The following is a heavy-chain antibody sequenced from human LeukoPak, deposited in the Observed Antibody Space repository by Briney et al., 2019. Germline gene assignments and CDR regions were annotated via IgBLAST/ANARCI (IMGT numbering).Heavy chain of an antibody. CDR2: IIPIFGTA. J-gene: IGHJ4*02. Sequence: GASVKVSCKASGGTFSSYAISWVRQAPGQGLEWMGGIIPIFGTANYAQKFQGRVTITADESTSTAYMELSSLSSEDTAVYYCARDRRFNGGNWEFDYWGQGTLVTVSS. CDR3: ARDRRFNGGNWEFDY. CDR1: GGTFSSYA. V-gene: IGHV1-69*13. D-gene: IGHD4-23*01.